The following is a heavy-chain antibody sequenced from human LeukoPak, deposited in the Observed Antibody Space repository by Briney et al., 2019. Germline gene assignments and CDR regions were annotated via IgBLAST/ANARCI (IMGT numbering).Heavy chain of an antibody. J-gene: IGHJ6*03. CDR2: IGTAGDT. Sequence: GGSLRLSCAASGFTFSSYDMHWVRQATGKGLEWVSAIGTAGDTYYPGSVKGRFTISRENAKNSLYLQMNSLRAGDTAVYYCARGAYYYYMDVWGKGTTVTVSS. CDR1: GFTFSSYD. CDR3: ARGAYYYYMDV. V-gene: IGHV3-13*01.